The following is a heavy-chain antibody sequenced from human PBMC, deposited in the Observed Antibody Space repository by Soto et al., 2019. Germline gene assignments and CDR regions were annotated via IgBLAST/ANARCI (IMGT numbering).Heavy chain of an antibody. CDR1: GFTFTSSP. J-gene: IGHJ3*02. Sequence: ASVKVSCKPSGFTFTSSPVQWVRQARGQRLECIGWIVVGSGNTDYAQKFQERVAITRDMSTSTAYMELSSLRSADTAVYYCCWPGYAFDIWGQGTMVTVSS. V-gene: IGHV1-58*01. CDR2: IVVGSGNT. CDR3: CWPGYAFDI. D-gene: IGHD2-15*01.